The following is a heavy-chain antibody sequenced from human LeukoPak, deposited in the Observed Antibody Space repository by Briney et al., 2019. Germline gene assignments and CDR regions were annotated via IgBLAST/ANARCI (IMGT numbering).Heavy chain of an antibody. CDR2: ISAYNGNT. V-gene: IGHV1-18*01. CDR1: GYTFTSYG. CDR3: ARDRVDLGFGGGKFDY. J-gene: IGHJ4*02. Sequence: ASVKVSCKASGYTFTSYGISWVRQAPGQGLEWMGWISAYNGNTNYAQKLQGRVTMTTDTSTSTAYMELRSLRSDDTAVYYCARDRVDLGFGGGKFDYWGQGTLVTVPS. D-gene: IGHD3-16*01.